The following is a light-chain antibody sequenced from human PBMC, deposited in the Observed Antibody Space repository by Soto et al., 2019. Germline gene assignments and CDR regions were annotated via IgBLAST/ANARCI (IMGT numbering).Light chain of an antibody. J-gene: IGKJ5*01. V-gene: IGKV3-11*01. CDR1: QSVSSN. Sequence: EIVMTQSPATLSVSPGERATLSCRASQSVSSNLAWYQQKPGQAPRLLIYDASNRATGIPARFSGSGSGTDFTLTISSLEPEDFVVYYCQQRTSWPITFGQGTRLEI. CDR3: QQRTSWPIT. CDR2: DAS.